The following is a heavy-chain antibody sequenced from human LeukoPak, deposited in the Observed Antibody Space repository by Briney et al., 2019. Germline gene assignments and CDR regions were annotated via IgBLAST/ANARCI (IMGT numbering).Heavy chain of an antibody. CDR3: ARQGGSSLNFDY. V-gene: IGHV1-2*02. CDR2: INPNSGDT. CDR1: GYTFTSYY. Sequence: ASVKVSCKASGYTFTSYYMHWVRQAPGQGLEWMGWINPNSGDTSHAQRFQDRVTMTRDMSTSTAYMDLSMLTSDETALYYCARQGGSSLNFDYWGQGTLVTVSS. D-gene: IGHD1-26*01. J-gene: IGHJ4*02.